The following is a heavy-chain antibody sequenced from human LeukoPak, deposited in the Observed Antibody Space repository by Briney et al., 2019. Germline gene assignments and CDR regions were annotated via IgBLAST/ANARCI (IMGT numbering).Heavy chain of an antibody. CDR1: GFTFDDYA. CDR2: ISWNSGSI. V-gene: IGHV3-9*01. D-gene: IGHD3-16*01. Sequence: GGSLRLSCAASGFTFDDYAMHWVRQAPGKGLEWVSGISWNSGSIGYADSVKGRFTISRDNAKNSLYLQMNSLRAEDTALYYCAKDSSYAPLFSFDYWGQGTLVTVSS. J-gene: IGHJ4*02. CDR3: AKDSSYAPLFSFDY.